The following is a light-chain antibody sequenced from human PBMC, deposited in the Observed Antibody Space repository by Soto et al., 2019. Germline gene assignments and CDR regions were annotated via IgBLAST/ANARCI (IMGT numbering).Light chain of an antibody. V-gene: IGKV1-5*01. J-gene: IGKJ1*01. Sequence: DIQMTQSPSTLSASVGDRVTLTCRASQSISNWLAWYQQKPGKAPKILIYDASSLESGVPSRFSGSGAGTEFTLTISSLQPDDFATYYCQQYNSYSQTFGQGTKVDIK. CDR1: QSISNW. CDR2: DAS. CDR3: QQYNSYSQT.